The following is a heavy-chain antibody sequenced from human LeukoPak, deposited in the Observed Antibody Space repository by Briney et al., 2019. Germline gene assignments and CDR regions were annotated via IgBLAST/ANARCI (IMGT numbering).Heavy chain of an antibody. D-gene: IGHD6-19*01. CDR3: ARATSSGWYVNTVD. V-gene: IGHV3-74*01. Sequence: PGGSLRLSCAASGFTFSSYWMHWVRQAPGKGLVWVSRINSDGSSTSYADSVKGRFTISRDNAKNTPYLQMNSLRAEDTAVYYCARATSSGWYVNTVDWGQGTLVTVSS. CDR2: INSDGSST. CDR1: GFTFSSYW. J-gene: IGHJ4*02.